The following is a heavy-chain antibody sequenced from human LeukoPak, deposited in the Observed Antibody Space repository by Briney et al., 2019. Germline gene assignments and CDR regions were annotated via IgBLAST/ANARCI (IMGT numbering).Heavy chain of an antibody. CDR3: ARGPSYGPYYFDY. CDR2: IKQDGGEK. CDR1: GFTFSSYW. V-gene: IGHV3-7*03. Sequence: GGSLRLSCAAPGFTFSSYWMSWVRPAPGKGVEWVSNIKQDGGEKYYVDSVKGQFTISRDNAKNSLYLQMNSLRAEDTAVYYCARGPSYGPYYFDYWGQGTLVTVSS. D-gene: IGHD3-10*01. J-gene: IGHJ4*02.